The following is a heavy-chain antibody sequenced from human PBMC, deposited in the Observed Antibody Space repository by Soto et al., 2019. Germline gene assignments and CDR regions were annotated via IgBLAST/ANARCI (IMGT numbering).Heavy chain of an antibody. Sequence: PGGSLRLSCSASGFTFSSYAIHWVRQAPGKGLEYVSAISSNGGSTYYADSVKGRFTISRDNSKNTLYLQMSSLRAEDTAVYYCVKDTAMVNPDFDYWGQGTLVTVSS. D-gene: IGHD5-18*01. V-gene: IGHV3-64D*06. J-gene: IGHJ4*02. CDR3: VKDTAMVNPDFDY. CDR2: ISSNGGST. CDR1: GFTFSSYA.